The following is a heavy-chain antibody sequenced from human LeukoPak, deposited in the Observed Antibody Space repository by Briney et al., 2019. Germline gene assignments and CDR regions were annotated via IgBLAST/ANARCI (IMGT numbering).Heavy chain of an antibody. D-gene: IGHD3-10*02. CDR3: AELGITMIGGV. J-gene: IGHJ6*04. V-gene: IGHV3-21*01. CDR2: ISSSSSYI. CDR1: GFTFSSYS. Sequence: GGSLRLSCTASGFTFSSYSMNWVRQAAGQGLEWVSSISSSSSYIYYADSLKGRFTISRDNAKNSLYLQMNSLRAEDTAVYYCAELGITMIGGVWGKGTTVTISS.